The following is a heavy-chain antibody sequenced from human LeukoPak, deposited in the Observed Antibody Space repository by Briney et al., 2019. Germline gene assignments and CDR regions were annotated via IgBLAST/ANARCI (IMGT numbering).Heavy chain of an antibody. D-gene: IGHD3-10*01. V-gene: IGHV3-48*02. Sequence: PGGSLRLSCAASGFTFSDYSMTWVRQAPGKGLEWLSHISGSSSNMYYADSVKGRFTISRENGKNSLYLQMNSLRDEDTAMYYCARVGSSGSYWYYFDYWGQGTLVTVSS. CDR2: ISGSSSNM. J-gene: IGHJ4*02. CDR3: ARVGSSGSYWYYFDY. CDR1: GFTFSDYS.